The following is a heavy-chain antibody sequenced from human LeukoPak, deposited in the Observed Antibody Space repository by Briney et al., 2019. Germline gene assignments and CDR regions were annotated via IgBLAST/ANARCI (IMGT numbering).Heavy chain of an antibody. J-gene: IGHJ4*02. V-gene: IGHV3-30-3*01. Sequence: GGSLRLSCAVSGCTFSSYAMHWVRQAPGKGLEWVGVIAYDGSNKYYADSVKGRFTISRDNSKNTLYLQMNSLRAEDSAVYYCARDGGSGRAYENYYFDYWGQGTLVTVSS. CDR1: GCTFSSYA. CDR2: IAYDGSNK. D-gene: IGHD6-19*01. CDR3: ARDGGSGRAYENYYFDY.